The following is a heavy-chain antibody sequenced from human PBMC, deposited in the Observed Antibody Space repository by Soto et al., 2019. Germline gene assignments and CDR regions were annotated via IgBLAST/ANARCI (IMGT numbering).Heavy chain of an antibody. CDR3: ARLGDSGVYYYQAGTDV. CDR1: GYSFTNYC. Sequence: PGEPLKVSWRGSGYSFTNYCIGWMRQMPWKGLEWMGIIYPGDSETRYSPSFQGRVTISADKSISTAYLQWSSLKASDTAMYYCARLGDSGVYYYQAGTDVWRQGTTV. CDR2: IYPGDSET. J-gene: IGHJ6*02. D-gene: IGHD3-22*01. V-gene: IGHV5-51*01.